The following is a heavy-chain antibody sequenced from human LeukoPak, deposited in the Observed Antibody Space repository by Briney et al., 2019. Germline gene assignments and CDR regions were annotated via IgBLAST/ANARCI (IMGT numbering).Heavy chain of an antibody. CDR2: ISAYNGNT. Sequence: ASVKVSCKASGYTFTSYGISWVRQAPGQGLEWMGWISAYNGNTNYAQKLQGRVTMTTDTSTSTAYMELRSLRSDDTAVYYCARDLGWSIAAASYYYGMDVWGQGTTVTVSS. V-gene: IGHV1-18*01. CDR3: ARDLGWSIAAASYYYGMDV. CDR1: GYTFTSYG. D-gene: IGHD6-13*01. J-gene: IGHJ6*02.